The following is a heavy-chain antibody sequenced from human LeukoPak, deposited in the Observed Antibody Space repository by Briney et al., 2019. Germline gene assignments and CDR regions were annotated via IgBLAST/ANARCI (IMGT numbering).Heavy chain of an antibody. D-gene: IGHD3-10*01. CDR3: ARERSSFSGASTDY. V-gene: IGHV4-39*01. CDR2: IYYSGST. CDR1: GGSISSSSYY. J-gene: IGHJ4*02. Sequence: SETLSLTCTVSGGSISSSSYYWGWIRQPPGKGLEWIGSIYYSGSTYYNPSLKSRVTISVDTSKNQFSLKLSSVTAADTAAYYCARERSSFSGASTDYWGQGTLVTVSS.